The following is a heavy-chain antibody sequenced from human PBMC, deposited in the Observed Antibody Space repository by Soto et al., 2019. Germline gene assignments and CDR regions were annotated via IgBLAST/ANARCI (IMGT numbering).Heavy chain of an antibody. J-gene: IGHJ4*02. CDR3: ARSVNDYGDYRTIPPVDY. CDR2: IDWDDDK. CDR1: GFLLSTSGMR. Sequence: SGPTLVNPTQTLTLTCTFSGFLLSTSGMRVSWIRQPPGKALEWLARIDWDDDKFYSTSLKTRLTVSKDTSKNQVVLTMTNMDPVDTATYYCARSVNDYGDYRTIPPVDYWGQGTLVTVSS. V-gene: IGHV2-70*04. D-gene: IGHD4-17*01.